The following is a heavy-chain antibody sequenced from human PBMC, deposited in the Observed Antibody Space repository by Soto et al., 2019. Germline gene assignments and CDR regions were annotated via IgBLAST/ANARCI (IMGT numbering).Heavy chain of an antibody. D-gene: IGHD3-10*01. CDR3: ARRNTMVRGEYYYYYMDV. Sequence: VGSLRLSCAASGFTFSSYSMNWVRQAPGKGLEWVSSISSSSSYIYYADSVKGRFTISRDNAKNSLYLQMNSLRAEDTAVYYCARRNTMVRGEYYYYYMDVWGKGTTVTVSS. CDR2: ISSSSSYI. J-gene: IGHJ6*03. CDR1: GFTFSSYS. V-gene: IGHV3-21*01.